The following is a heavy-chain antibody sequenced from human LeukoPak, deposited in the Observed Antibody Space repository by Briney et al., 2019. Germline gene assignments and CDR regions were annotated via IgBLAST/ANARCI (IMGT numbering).Heavy chain of an antibody. D-gene: IGHD6-13*01. CDR2: ISSSGRTI. J-gene: IGHJ4*02. V-gene: IGHV3-48*03. CDR1: GFTFSSYE. Sequence: GGSLRLSCAASGFTFSSYEMNWVRQAPGKGLEWVSYISSSGRTIYYADSVKGRFTISRDNAKNSLYLQMNSLRAEDTAVYYCARDDGYSSSWYYFDYWGQGTLVTVSS. CDR3: ARDDGYSSSWYYFDY.